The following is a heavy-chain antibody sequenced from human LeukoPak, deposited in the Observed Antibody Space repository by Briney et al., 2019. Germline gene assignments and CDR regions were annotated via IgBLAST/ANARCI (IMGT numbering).Heavy chain of an antibody. Sequence: SETLSLTCAVYGGSFSGYYWSWIRQPPGKGLEWIGEINHSGSTNYNPSLKSRVTISVDTSKNQFSLKLSSVTAADTAVYYCARVFSGPPYYFDYWGQGTLVTVSS. CDR1: GGSFSGYY. V-gene: IGHV4-34*01. J-gene: IGHJ4*02. CDR3: ARVFSGPPYYFDY. CDR2: INHSGST. D-gene: IGHD2/OR15-2a*01.